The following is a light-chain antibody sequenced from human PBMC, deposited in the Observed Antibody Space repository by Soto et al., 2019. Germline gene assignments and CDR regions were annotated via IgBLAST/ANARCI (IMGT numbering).Light chain of an antibody. V-gene: IGKV3-15*01. J-gene: IGKJ1*01. CDR3: QQYDDWPLT. CDR2: GAS. CDR1: QSVNSN. Sequence: EIVLTQSPATLSVSPGDRATLSCRASQSVNSNLAWYHLKPGQAPRLLIYGASIRAAGIPARFTGSESGTEFTLSISSLQSEDFAVYYCQQYDDWPLTFGHGTKVEIK.